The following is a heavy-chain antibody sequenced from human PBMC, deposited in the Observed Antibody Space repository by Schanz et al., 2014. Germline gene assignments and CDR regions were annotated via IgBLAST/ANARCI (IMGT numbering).Heavy chain of an antibody. CDR1: GFIFNDYY. Sequence: QAQLVESGGGLVKPGGSLRLSCAASGFIFNDYYMNWGRQAPGKGLEWISYIGRTSNNKYYADSVKGRFSVSRDNAEDSLYLQMNSLRDDDTAVYYCARDFWDGYTWGQGTLVTVSS. J-gene: IGHJ1*01. CDR2: IGRTSNNK. CDR3: ARDFWDGYT. D-gene: IGHD5-12*01. V-gene: IGHV3-11*06.